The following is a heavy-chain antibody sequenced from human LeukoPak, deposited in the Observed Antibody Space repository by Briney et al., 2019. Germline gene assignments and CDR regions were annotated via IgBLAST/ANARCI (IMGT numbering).Heavy chain of an antibody. CDR2: INPSGGST. D-gene: IGHD3-10*01. Sequence: ASVKVSCKASGYTFTSYYMHWVRQAPGQGLEWMGIINPSGGSTSYAQKFQGRVTMTRDTSTSTVYMELSSPRSEDTAVYYCASPLGGSGSSVGAFDIWGQGTMVTVSS. CDR3: ASPLGGSGSSVGAFDI. J-gene: IGHJ3*02. V-gene: IGHV1-46*01. CDR1: GYTFTSYY.